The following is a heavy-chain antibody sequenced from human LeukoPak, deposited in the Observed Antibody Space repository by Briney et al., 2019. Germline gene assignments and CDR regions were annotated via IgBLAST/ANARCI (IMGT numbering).Heavy chain of an antibody. J-gene: IGHJ4*02. V-gene: IGHV3-7*01. CDR1: GLSISGQW. D-gene: IGHD3-16*02. Sequence: GVSLRLSCVASGLSISGQWMNWVRQAPGQGLEWVANIKHDGSEEHYVDSVKGRFTISRDDGRNSVSLQMNSVRAEDTAVYYCGYTNNFYHWGQGTLVVVSS. CDR2: IKHDGSEE. CDR3: GYTNNFYH.